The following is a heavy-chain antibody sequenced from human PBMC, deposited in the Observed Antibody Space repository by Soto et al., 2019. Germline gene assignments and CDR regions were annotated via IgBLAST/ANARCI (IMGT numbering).Heavy chain of an antibody. D-gene: IGHD1-1*01. V-gene: IGHV3-7*01. CDR2: INQDGSDK. J-gene: IGHJ4*02. Sequence: GGSLRLSCAASGLAFSTHWMTWVRQAPGKGLEWVANINQDGSDKYYVDSVKGRFTISRDNAKNSLYLQMNRLRVEDSALYFCATRPNNADQYVGVLDYWCQGALVTVSS. CDR1: GLAFSTHW. CDR3: ATRPNNADQYVGVLDY.